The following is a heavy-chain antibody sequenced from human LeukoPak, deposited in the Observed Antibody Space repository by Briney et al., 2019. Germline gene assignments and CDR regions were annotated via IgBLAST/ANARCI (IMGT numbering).Heavy chain of an antibody. D-gene: IGHD6-13*01. CDR2: ITPSGHTT. Sequence: PGGSLRLSCAASGFTFSSHGMNWVRQAPGKGLEWVSGITPSGHTTYYADSVRGRFTISRDNSKNTLYLQMNSLRAEDTAVYYCAKTKSIYSSSWYAESEYFQHWGQGTLVTVSS. CDR3: AKTKSIYSSSWYAESEYFQH. V-gene: IGHV3-23*01. J-gene: IGHJ1*01. CDR1: GFTFSSHG.